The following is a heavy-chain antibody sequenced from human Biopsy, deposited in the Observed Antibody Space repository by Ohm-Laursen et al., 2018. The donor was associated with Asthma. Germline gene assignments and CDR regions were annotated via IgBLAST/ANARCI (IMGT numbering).Heavy chain of an antibody. CDR2: VTTGNGDT. J-gene: IGHJ3*01. CDR1: GYNFISFA. CDR3: ARTYCDFLTGQVKDVFGV. V-gene: IGHV1-3*04. D-gene: IGHD3-9*01. Sequence: ASVKPSCKASGYNFISFAIHWVRQAPGQRLGWMVWVTTGNGDTKNSQKFQGRVTITRDTSASTAYMELRSLRSEDTATYYCARTYCDFLTGQVKDVFGVWGQGTMVTVSS.